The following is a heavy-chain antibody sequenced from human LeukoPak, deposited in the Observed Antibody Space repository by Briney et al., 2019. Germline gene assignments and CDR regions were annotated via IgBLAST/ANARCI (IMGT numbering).Heavy chain of an antibody. J-gene: IGHJ4*02. CDR1: GFTFSSYA. D-gene: IGHD4-11*01. V-gene: IGHV3-23*01. CDR2: ISGSGGST. CDR3: AKVVVGEYDHSNEALDY. Sequence: PGGSLRLSCAASGFTFSSYAMSWVRQAPGKGLEWVSAISGSGGSTYYADSVKGRFTISRDNSKNTLYLQMNSLRAEDTAVYYCAKVVVGEYDHSNEALDYWGQGTLVTVSS.